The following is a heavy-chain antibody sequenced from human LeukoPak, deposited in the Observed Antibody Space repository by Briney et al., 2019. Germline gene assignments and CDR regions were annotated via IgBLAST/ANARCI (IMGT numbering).Heavy chain of an antibody. V-gene: IGHV5-51*01. CDR2: IYPGDSDT. CDR1: GYSFTNYW. J-gene: IGHJ5*02. CDR3: ARSQGYCSGGSCLQGDWFDP. Sequence: GESLKISCKGSGYSFTNYWIGWVRQMPGKGLEWMGIIYPGDSDTRYSPSFQGQVTISADKSIRTAYLQWGSLKASDTAMYYCARSQGYCSGGSCLQGDWFDPWGQGTLVTVSS. D-gene: IGHD2-15*01.